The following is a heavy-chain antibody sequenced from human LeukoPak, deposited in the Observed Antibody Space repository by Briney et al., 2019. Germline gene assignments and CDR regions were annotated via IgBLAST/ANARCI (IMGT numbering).Heavy chain of an antibody. J-gene: IGHJ4*02. CDR1: GGSISSYY. V-gene: IGHV4-59*01. CDR3: ARAFGSYSSSWHFDY. D-gene: IGHD6-13*01. Sequence: SETLSLTCTVSGGSISSYYWSWLRQPPGKGLEWIGYIYYSGSTNYNPSLKSRVTISVDTSKNQFSLKLSSVTAADTAVYYCARAFGSYSSSWHFDYWGQGTLVTVSS. CDR2: IYYSGST.